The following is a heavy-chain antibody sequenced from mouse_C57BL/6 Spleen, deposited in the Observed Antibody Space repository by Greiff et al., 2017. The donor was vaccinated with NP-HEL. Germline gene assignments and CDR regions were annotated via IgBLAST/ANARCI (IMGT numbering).Heavy chain of an antibody. V-gene: IGHV5-4*01. CDR2: ISDGGSYT. D-gene: IGHD2-3*01. CDR3: ARDRGNDGYPIDY. Sequence: EVQLVESGGGLVKPGGSLKLSCAASGFTFSSYAMSWVRQTPEKRLEWVATISDGGSYTYYPDNVKGRFTISRDNAKNNLYLQMSHLKSEDTAMYYCARDRGNDGYPIDYWGQGTTLTVSS. CDR1: GFTFSSYA. J-gene: IGHJ2*01.